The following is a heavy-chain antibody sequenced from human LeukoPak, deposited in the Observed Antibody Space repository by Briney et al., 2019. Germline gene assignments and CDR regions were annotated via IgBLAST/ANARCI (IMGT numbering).Heavy chain of an antibody. V-gene: IGHV4-59*08. CDR2: IYYSGST. Sequence: SETLSLTCTVSGGSISSYYWSWIRQPPGKGLEWVGYIYYSGSTNYNPSLKSRVSISVDTSKNQFSLKLSSVTAADTAVYYCARHKTQWLVVSFDYWGQGTLVTVSS. D-gene: IGHD6-19*01. CDR1: GGSISSYY. J-gene: IGHJ4*02. CDR3: ARHKTQWLVVSFDY.